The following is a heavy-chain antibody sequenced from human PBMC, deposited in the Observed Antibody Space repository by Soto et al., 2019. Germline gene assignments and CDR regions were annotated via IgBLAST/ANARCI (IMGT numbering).Heavy chain of an antibody. V-gene: IGHV3-23*01. CDR2: ISGSGGST. CDR3: AKDWGLGSHGYDSGYCLDD. CDR1: GFTFSSYA. Sequence: GSLRLSCAASGFTFSSYAMSWVRQAPGKGLEWVSAISGSGGSTYYADSVKGRFTISRDNSKNTLYLQMNSLRAEDTAVYYCAKDWGLGSHGYDSGYCLDDSGQGTLVTVSS. J-gene: IGHJ4*02. D-gene: IGHD5-18*01.